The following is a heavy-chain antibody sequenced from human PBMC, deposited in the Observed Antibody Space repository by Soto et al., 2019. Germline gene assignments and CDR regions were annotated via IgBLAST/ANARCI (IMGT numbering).Heavy chain of an antibody. V-gene: IGHV1-69*04. Sequence: ASVKVSCKASGGTFSSYTISWVRQAPGQGLEWMGRIIPILGIANYAQKFQGRVTITADKSTSTAYMELSSLRSEDTAVYYCARDYCSSTSCYADYYYMDVWGKGTTVTV. J-gene: IGHJ6*03. D-gene: IGHD2-2*01. CDR3: ARDYCSSTSCYADYYYMDV. CDR2: IIPILGIA. CDR1: GGTFSSYT.